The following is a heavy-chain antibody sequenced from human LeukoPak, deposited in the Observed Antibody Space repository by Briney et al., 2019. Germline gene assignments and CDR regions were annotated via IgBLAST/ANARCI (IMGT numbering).Heavy chain of an antibody. Sequence: PSETLSLTCAVYGGSFSGYYWSWIRQPPGKGLEWIGEINHSRSTNYNTSLKSRVTISVETAKNQFSLKLSSVTAADTAVYYCARVHSSPISYMDVWGKGTTVTVSS. CDR3: ARVHSSPISYMDV. D-gene: IGHD6-13*01. CDR1: GGSFSGYY. V-gene: IGHV4-34*01. J-gene: IGHJ6*03. CDR2: INHSRST.